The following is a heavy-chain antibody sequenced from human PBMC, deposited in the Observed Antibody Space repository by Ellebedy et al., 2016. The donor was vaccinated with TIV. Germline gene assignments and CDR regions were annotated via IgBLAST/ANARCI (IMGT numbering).Heavy chain of an antibody. Sequence: GESLKISCAAFGFTLRGNAMSWVRQAPGKGLEWVSGIGGDLRTHYADPVKGRFTISRDDSQDTLFLEMNRLRVEDTAVYYCAKDLHHWSANDHWGQGTLVSVSS. CDR3: AKDLHHWSANDH. D-gene: IGHD3-3*01. J-gene: IGHJ4*02. V-gene: IGHV3-23*01. CDR2: IGGDLRT. CDR1: GFTLRGNA.